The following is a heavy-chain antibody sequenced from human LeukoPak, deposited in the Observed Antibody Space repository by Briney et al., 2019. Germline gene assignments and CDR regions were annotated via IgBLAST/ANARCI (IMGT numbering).Heavy chain of an antibody. J-gene: IGHJ4*02. D-gene: IGHD6-13*01. V-gene: IGHV4-59*08. Sequence: SETLSLTCTVSGGSISTYYWSWIRQPPGKGLEWIGYIYYTGSTNYNPSLKSRVTISVDTSKNQLLLRLTSVTAADTAVYYCARLGYSSSWLAVDYWGQGTLVTVSS. CDR1: GGSISTYY. CDR3: ARLGYSSSWLAVDY. CDR2: IYYTGST.